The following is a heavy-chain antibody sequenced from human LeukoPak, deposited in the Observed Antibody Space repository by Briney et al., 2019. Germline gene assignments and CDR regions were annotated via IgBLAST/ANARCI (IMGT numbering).Heavy chain of an antibody. D-gene: IGHD3-22*01. V-gene: IGHV1-2*02. CDR2: INPNSGGT. CDR3: ARDYYDCSGYYWFGR. CDR1: GYTFTGYH. Sequence: ASVTVSCTASGYTFTGYHIHWVRQPPAHGLDWMGWINPNSGGTNYAQKFQVSVTMTRDTSISTAYMELSRLRSDDTAVYYCARDYYDCSGYYWFGRWGQGALVTVCS. J-gene: IGHJ5*02.